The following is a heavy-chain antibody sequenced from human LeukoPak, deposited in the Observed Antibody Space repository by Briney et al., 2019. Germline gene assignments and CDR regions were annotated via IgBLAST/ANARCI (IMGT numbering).Heavy chain of an antibody. V-gene: IGHV3-21*04. J-gene: IGHJ4*02. CDR1: GFTFSSYS. CDR2: ISSSSSYI. D-gene: IGHD6-13*01. CDR3: AKGSSSSWYSVEY. Sequence: GGSLRLSCAASGFTFSSYSMNWVRQAPGKGLEWVSSISSSSSYIYYADSVKGRFTISRDNSKNTLYLQMNSLRAEDTAVYYCAKGSSSSWYSVEYWGQGTLVTVSS.